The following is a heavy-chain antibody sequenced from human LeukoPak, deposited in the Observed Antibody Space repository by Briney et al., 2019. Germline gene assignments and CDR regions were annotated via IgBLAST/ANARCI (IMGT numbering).Heavy chain of an antibody. J-gene: IGHJ6*03. V-gene: IGHV1-8*01. Sequence: GASVKVSCKASGYTFTSYDINWVRQANGQGLEWMGWMNPNSGNTGYAQKFQGRVTMTRNTSISTAYMELSSLRSEDTAVYYCARVRSSSWYNYYYYMDVWGKGTTVTVSS. CDR2: MNPNSGNT. CDR1: GYTFTSYD. D-gene: IGHD6-13*01. CDR3: ARVRSSSWYNYYYYMDV.